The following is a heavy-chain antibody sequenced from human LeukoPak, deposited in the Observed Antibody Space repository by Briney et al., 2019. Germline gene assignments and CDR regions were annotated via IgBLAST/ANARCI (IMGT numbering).Heavy chain of an antibody. CDR2: ISYDGSNK. Sequence: GGSLRLSCAASGFTFSSYAMHGVRQAPGKGLEWVAVISYDGSNKYYADSVKGRFTISRDNSKNTLYLQMNSLRAEDTAVYYCARDRSRMRFGYCGGDCSLDYWGQGTLVTVSS. CDR3: ARDRSRMRFGYCGGDCSLDY. J-gene: IGHJ4*02. D-gene: IGHD2-21*02. V-gene: IGHV3-30-3*01. CDR1: GFTFSSYA.